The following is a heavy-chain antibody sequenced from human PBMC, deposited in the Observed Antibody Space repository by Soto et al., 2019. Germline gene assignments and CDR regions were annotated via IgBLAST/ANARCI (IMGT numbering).Heavy chain of an antibody. J-gene: IGHJ6*02. CDR2: ISYDGSNK. Sequence: QVQLVESGGGVVQPGRSLRLSCAASGFTFSSYAMHWVRQAPGKGLEWVAVISYDGSNKYYADSVKGRFTISRDNSKKTLYLQMNSLRAEDTAVYYCAREVYYDSSGYYYANYYGMDVWGQGTTVTVSS. D-gene: IGHD3-22*01. V-gene: IGHV3-30-3*01. CDR3: AREVYYDSSGYYYANYYGMDV. CDR1: GFTFSSYA.